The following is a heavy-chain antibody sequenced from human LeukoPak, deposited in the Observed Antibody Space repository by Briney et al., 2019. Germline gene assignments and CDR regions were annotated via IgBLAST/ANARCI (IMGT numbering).Heavy chain of an antibody. D-gene: IGHD2-2*01. CDR3: AKGYCSSTSCSIDY. V-gene: IGHV3-9*01. J-gene: IGHJ4*02. CDR1: GLTFDDYA. Sequence: GGSLRLSCAASGLTFDDYAMHWVRQAPGKGLEWVSGISWNSGSIGYADSVKGRFTISRDNAKNSLYLQMNSLRAEDTALYYCAKGYCSSTSCSIDYWGQGTLVTVSS. CDR2: ISWNSGSI.